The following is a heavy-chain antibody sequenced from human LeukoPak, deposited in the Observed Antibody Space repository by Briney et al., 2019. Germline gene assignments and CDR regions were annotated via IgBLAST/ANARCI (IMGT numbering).Heavy chain of an antibody. CDR2: ITDAVGST. D-gene: IGHD6-13*01. J-gene: IGHJ4*02. CDR1: GFTFSSSS. V-gene: IGHV3-23*01. Sequence: GGSLRLSCAASGFTFSSSSISWVRQAPGKGLEWVSAITDAVGSTHYADSVKGRFTISSDNSKNTVYLQMNSLRAEDTAVYYCAKLIGSSWSFDYWGQGTLVTVSS. CDR3: AKLIGSSWSFDY.